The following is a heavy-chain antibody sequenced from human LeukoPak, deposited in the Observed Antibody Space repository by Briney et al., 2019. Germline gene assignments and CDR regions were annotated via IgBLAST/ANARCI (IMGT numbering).Heavy chain of an antibody. CDR3: ARGSTTGYSGSYCSY. CDR2: ISSNGGST. J-gene: IGHJ4*02. CDR1: GFTFSSYA. D-gene: IGHD1-26*01. V-gene: IGHV3-64*01. Sequence: GGSLRLSCAASGFTFSSYAMHWVRQAPGKGLEYVSAISSNGGSTYYANSVKGRFTISRDNSKNTLYLQMGSLRAEDMAVYYCARGSTTGYSGSYCSYWGQGTLVTVSS.